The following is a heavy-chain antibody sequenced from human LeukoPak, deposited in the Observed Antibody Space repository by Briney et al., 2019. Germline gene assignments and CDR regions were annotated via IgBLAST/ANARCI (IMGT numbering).Heavy chain of an antibody. CDR3: ARESSGGFDS. Sequence: GGSLRLSCAASGFTFSSYDMHWVRQAPGKGREWVTIILYYGSNKYYGDSVRGPFPISTDNSKTTVYLQMNSMTAEDTAVYYCARESSGGFDSWAQGPLVTVSS. D-gene: IGHD3-3*01. V-gene: IGHV3-33*05. CDR1: GFTFSSYD. J-gene: IGHJ4*02. CDR2: ILYYGSNK.